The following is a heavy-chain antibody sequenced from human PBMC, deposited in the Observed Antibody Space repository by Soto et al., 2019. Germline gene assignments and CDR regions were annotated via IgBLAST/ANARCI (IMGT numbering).Heavy chain of an antibody. CDR2: IYDSGSP. CDR1: GGSISVYY. D-gene: IGHD1-26*01. Sequence: PSETLSLTCTISGGSISVYYWCWIRQPPGQALEWIGYIYDSGSPYYNPSLRSRVIISADTSKNQISLKLTSATAADTAVYYCARGVGSSPPRYWGRGTLVTVSS. V-gene: IGHV4-59*01. J-gene: IGHJ4*02. CDR3: ARGVGSSPPRY.